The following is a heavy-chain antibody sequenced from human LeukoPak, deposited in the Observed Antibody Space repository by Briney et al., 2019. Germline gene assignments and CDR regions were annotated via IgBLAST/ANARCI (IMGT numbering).Heavy chain of an antibody. CDR3: ARDPYYYDSSGYPYNWFDP. Sequence: ASVKVSCKASGYTFTSYGISWVRQAPGQGLEWMGWISAYNGNTNYAQKLQGRVTMTTDTSTSTAYMELRSLRSDDTAVYYCARDPYYYDSSGYPYNWFDPWGQGTLVTVSS. CDR1: GYTFTSYG. V-gene: IGHV1-18*01. CDR2: ISAYNGNT. D-gene: IGHD3-22*01. J-gene: IGHJ5*02.